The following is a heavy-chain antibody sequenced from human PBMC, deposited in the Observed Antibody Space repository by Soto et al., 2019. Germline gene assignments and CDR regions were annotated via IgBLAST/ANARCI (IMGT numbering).Heavy chain of an antibody. J-gene: IGHJ4*02. CDR3: ALPLLAAAGKNS. V-gene: IGHV3-7*01. D-gene: IGHD6-13*01. Sequence: EVQLVESGGGLVQPGGSLRLSCAAPGFTFSRYWMSWVRQAPGKGLEWVAHINQDGSEKGYVDSVKGRFTISRDNAKNSLYLQMNSLRVEDTGVYYCALPLLAAAGKNSWGQGTLVTVSS. CDR2: INQDGSEK. CDR1: GFTFSRYW.